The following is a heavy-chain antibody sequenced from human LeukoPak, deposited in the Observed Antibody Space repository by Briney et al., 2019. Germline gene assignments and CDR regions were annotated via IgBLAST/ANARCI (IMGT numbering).Heavy chain of an antibody. J-gene: IGHJ4*02. CDR1: GFTFSSYG. Sequence: GGSLRLSCAASGFTFSSYGMHWVRQAPGKGLEWVSYISSSGSTIYYADSVKGRFTISRDNAKNSLYLQMNSLRAEDTAVYYCARDREERGYSYGPKRVYFDYWGQGTLVTVSS. CDR3: ARDREERGYSYGPKRVYFDY. CDR2: ISSSGSTI. D-gene: IGHD5-18*01. V-gene: IGHV3-48*04.